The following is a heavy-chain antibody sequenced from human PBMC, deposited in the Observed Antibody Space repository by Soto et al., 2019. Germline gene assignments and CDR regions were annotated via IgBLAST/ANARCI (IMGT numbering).Heavy chain of an antibody. V-gene: IGHV4-39*01. J-gene: IGHJ4*02. CDR2: IYYSGST. CDR3: AAFGELFGPFDY. Sequence: SETLSLTCTVSGGSISSSSYYWGWIRQPPGKGLEWIVTIYYSGSTYYNPSLKSRVTLSVDTSKNQFSLRLSSVTAADTAVYYCAAFGELFGPFDYWGQGTLVTVSS. D-gene: IGHD3-10*01. CDR1: GGSISSSSYY.